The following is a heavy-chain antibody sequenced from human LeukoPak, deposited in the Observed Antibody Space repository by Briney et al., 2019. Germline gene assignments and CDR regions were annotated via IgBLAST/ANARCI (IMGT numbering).Heavy chain of an antibody. D-gene: IGHD6-19*01. J-gene: IGHJ4*02. CDR1: GGSISSSSYY. CDR2: IYYSGST. V-gene: IGHV4-39*01. CDR3: ASPRGSGWYSTTHIDY. Sequence: SETLSLTCTVSGGSISSSSYYWGWIRQPPGKGLEWIGSIYYSGSTYYNPSLKSRVTISVDTSKNQFSLKLSSVTAADTAVYYCASPRGSGWYSTTHIDYWGQGTLVTVSS.